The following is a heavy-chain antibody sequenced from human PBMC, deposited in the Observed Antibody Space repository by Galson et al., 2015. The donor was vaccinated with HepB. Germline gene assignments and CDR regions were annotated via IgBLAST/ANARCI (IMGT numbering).Heavy chain of an antibody. CDR3: ARGRDGYYFDY. Sequence: SLRLSCAASGFTFSSYAMHWVRQAPGKGLEYVSAISSNGGSTYYADSVKGRFTISRDNSKNTLYLQMGSLRAEDMAVYYCARGRDGYYFDYWGQGTLVTVSS. D-gene: IGHD3-10*01. J-gene: IGHJ4*02. CDR2: ISSNGGST. CDR1: GFTFSSYA. V-gene: IGHV3-64*02.